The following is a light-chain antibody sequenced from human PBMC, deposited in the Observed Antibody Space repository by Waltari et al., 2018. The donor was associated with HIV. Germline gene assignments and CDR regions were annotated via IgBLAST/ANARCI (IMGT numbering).Light chain of an antibody. CDR2: GKN. V-gene: IGLV3-19*01. J-gene: IGLJ2*01. Sequence: SSELTQDPSVSVALSQTVRITCQGDSLRTSYATWYQQKPRQDPVIVIYGKNNRLSGIPDRFSGSSSGDTASLTITGAQAEDEADYYCSSRDSSGTHVLFGGGTKLTVL. CDR1: SLRTSY. CDR3: SSRDSSGTHVL.